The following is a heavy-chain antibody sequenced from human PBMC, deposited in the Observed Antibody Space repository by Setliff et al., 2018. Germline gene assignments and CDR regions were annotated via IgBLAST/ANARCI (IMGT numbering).Heavy chain of an antibody. CDR2: IFSMDQK. D-gene: IGHD3-22*01. CDR3: ARIGTSSVLYGMDV. V-gene: IGHV2-26*03. CDR1: GFSLSDGRVG. J-gene: IGHJ6*02. Sequence: SGPTLVNPTETLTLTCTISGFSLSDGRVGVTWTRQPPGKALEWLATIFSMDQKSYSTSLESRLLISKDTSATQVVLMMTNMNPADTGTYYCARIGTSSVLYGMDVWGQGTTVTVSS.